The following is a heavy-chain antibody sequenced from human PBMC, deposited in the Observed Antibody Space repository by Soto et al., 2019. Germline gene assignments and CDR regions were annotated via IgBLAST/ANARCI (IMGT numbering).Heavy chain of an antibody. Sequence: GSLRLSCAASGLTFSSYAMSWVRQAPGKGLEWVSAISGSGGSTYYADSVKGRFTISRDNSKNTLYLQMNSLRAEDTAVYYCAKVLEAYSSSWYYFDYWGQGTLVTVSS. V-gene: IGHV3-23*01. CDR1: GLTFSSYA. CDR2: ISGSGGST. J-gene: IGHJ4*02. D-gene: IGHD6-13*01. CDR3: AKVLEAYSSSWYYFDY.